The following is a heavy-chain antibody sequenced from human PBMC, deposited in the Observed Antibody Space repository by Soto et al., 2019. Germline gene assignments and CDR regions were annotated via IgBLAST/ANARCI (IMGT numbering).Heavy chain of an antibody. V-gene: IGHV4-59*01. D-gene: IGHD6-13*01. CDR3: ARSIAAAGTTLFDS. J-gene: IGHJ4*02. CDR2: IYFSGTT. CDR1: GGSISSYY. Sequence: SETLSLTCTVSGGSISSYYWSWIRQPPGKGLEWIAYIYFSGTTNYNPSLKSRVTISVDTSKNQFSLKLSSVTAADTAMYYCARSIAAAGTTLFDSWGQGALVTVSS.